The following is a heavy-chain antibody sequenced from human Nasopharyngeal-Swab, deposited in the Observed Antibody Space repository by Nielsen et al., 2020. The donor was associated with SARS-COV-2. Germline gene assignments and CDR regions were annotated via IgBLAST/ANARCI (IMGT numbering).Heavy chain of an antibody. CDR2: INSDGSST. Sequence: GESLKISCAASGFTFSSYWMHWVRQAPGKGLVWVSCINSDGSSTSYADSVKGRFTISRDNAKNTLYLQMNSLRAEDTAVYYCARGGSYSSSWYPTYWGQGTLVTVSS. J-gene: IGHJ4*02. V-gene: IGHV3-74*01. D-gene: IGHD6-13*01. CDR1: GFTFSSYW. CDR3: ARGGSYSSSWYPTY.